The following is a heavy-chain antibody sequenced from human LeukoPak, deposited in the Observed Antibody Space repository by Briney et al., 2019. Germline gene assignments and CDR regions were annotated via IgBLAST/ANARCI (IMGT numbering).Heavy chain of an antibody. J-gene: IGHJ4*02. V-gene: IGHV3-48*01. CDR1: GFTFSSYS. Sequence: PGGSLRLSCAASGFTFSSYSMNWVRQAPGKGLEWVSHITASGTAMFYADSVKGRFTISRDNAKNSLYLQMNSLRAEDTAVYYCARGRIAAAGIHDYWGQGTLVTVPS. CDR3: ARGRIAAAGIHDY. CDR2: ITASGTAM. D-gene: IGHD6-13*01.